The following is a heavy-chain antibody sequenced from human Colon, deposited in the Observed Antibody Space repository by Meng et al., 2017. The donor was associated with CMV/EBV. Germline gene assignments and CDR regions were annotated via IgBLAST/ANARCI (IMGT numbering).Heavy chain of an antibody. D-gene: IGHD3-9*01. CDR2: LSSGGTTA. V-gene: IGHV3-23*01. J-gene: IGHJ6*02. Sequence: GGSLRLSCAASGLAFSRCDFLCLCQAPGKGLEWVPTLSSGGTTAYYADPVKGRFTISRDDSDNSVSLQLNSLTAEDTAIYYCTTVRDFPRATRFPMDVWGQGTWVT. CDR3: TTVRDFPRATRFPMDV. CDR1: GLAFSRCD.